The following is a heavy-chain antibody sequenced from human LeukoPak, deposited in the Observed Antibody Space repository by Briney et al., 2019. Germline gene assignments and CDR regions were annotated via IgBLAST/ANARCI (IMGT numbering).Heavy chain of an antibody. V-gene: IGHV3-30-3*01. CDR2: ISYDGSNK. CDR3: ARGTSPYCSSTSCYAEDAFDI. D-gene: IGHD2-2*01. J-gene: IGHJ3*02. CDR1: GFTFSSYA. Sequence: GGSLRLSCAASGFTFSSYAMHWVRQAPGKGLEWVAVISYDGSNKYYADSVKGRFTISRDNSKNTLYLQMNSLRAEDTAVYYCARGTSPYCSSTSCYAEDAFDIWGQGTMVTVSS.